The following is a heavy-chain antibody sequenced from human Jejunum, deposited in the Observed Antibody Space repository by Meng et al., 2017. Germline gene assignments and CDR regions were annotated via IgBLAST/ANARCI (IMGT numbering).Heavy chain of an antibody. CDR1: GFIFRSSV. CDR3: AKLGYSDSHYYGMEV. CDR2: ISGSGGSP. J-gene: IGHJ6*02. V-gene: IGHV3-23*01. Sequence: GESLKISCKSSGFIFRSSVMTWVRQAPGKGLEWVSHISGSGGSPQYADSVKGRCTISSDNSKNTLYLQMNSLRDEDTAVYYCAKLGYSDSHYYGMEVWGQGTLVTVSS. D-gene: IGHD2/OR15-2a*01.